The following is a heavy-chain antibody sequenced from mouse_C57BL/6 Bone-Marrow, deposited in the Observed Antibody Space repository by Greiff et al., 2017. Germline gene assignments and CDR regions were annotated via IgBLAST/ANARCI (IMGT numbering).Heavy chain of an antibody. V-gene: IGHV1-55*01. CDR1: GYTFTSYW. Sequence: QVQLQQPGAELVKPGASVKMSCKASGYTFTSYWITWVKQRPGQGLEWIGDIYPGSGSTNYNEKFKSKASLTVDTSSSTAYMQLSSLTPEDSAVYYCARAILRRPAWFAYWGQGTLVTVSA. J-gene: IGHJ3*01. CDR3: ARAILRRPAWFAY. D-gene: IGHD1-2*01. CDR2: IYPGSGST.